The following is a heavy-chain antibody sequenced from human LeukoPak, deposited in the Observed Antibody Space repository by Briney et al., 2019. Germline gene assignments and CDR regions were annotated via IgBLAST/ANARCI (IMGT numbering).Heavy chain of an antibody. J-gene: IGHJ4*02. Sequence: ASVKVSCKTSGYTFTGYYMHWVRQAPGQGLEWMGWINPNSGGTNYAQKFQDRVTMTGDTSISTAYMELSRLTSDDTAVYYCARAPMIVVVFPPRLDYWGQETLVTVSS. CDR1: GYTFTGYY. D-gene: IGHD3-22*01. CDR2: INPNSGGT. CDR3: ARAPMIVVVFPPRLDY. V-gene: IGHV1-2*02.